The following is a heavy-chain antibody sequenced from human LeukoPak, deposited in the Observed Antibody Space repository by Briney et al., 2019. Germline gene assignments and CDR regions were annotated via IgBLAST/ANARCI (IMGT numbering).Heavy chain of an antibody. J-gene: IGHJ5*02. Sequence: RTSETLSLTCTVSGGSISSYYWSWIRQPPGKRLEWIGYIYYSGSTNYNPSLESRVTISVDTSKNQFSLKLSSVTAADTAVYYCARARGDYGDYANWFDPWGQGTLVTVSS. CDR2: IYYSGST. V-gene: IGHV4-59*01. D-gene: IGHD4-17*01. CDR3: ARARGDYGDYANWFDP. CDR1: GGSISSYY.